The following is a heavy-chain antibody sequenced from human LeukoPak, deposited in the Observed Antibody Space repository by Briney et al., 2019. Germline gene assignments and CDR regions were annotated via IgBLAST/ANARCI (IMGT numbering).Heavy chain of an antibody. Sequence: SETLSLTCTVSGGSITTYYWNWIRQPPGKGLEWIGYIYYSGSTNYNPSLKSRVTISVDTSKNQFSLKVNSVTAADTAVYYCARGNTPYYFPYWGQGTLVTVSS. CDR2: IYYSGST. V-gene: IGHV4-59*01. D-gene: IGHD2-2*02. CDR1: GGSITTYY. J-gene: IGHJ4*02. CDR3: ARGNTPYYFPY.